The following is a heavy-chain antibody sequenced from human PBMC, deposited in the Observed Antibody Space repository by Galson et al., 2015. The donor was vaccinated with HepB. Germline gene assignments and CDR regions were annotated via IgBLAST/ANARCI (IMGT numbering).Heavy chain of an antibody. V-gene: IGHV4-39*01. J-gene: IGHJ4*02. CDR2: IYYSGST. Sequence: SETLSLTCTVSGGSISSSSYYWGWIRQPPGKGLEWIGSIYYSGSTYYNPSLKSRVTISVDTSKNQFSLELSSVTAADTAVYYCARTVEDGDYSDYWGQGTLVTVSS. CDR1: GGSISSSSYY. D-gene: IGHD4-17*01. CDR3: ARTVEDGDYSDY.